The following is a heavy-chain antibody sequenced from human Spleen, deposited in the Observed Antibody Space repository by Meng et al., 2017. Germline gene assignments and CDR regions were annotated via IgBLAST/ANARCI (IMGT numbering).Heavy chain of an antibody. D-gene: IGHD1-26*01. CDR3: ARVRIVGATYYFDY. CDR2: IIPLFGPT. Sequence: VQLVQSGGEGKKPGSSVKVSCKASGGTFSSYAISWVRQAPGQGLEWMGGIIPLFGPTNYAQKFQGRVTITTDESTTTGYMELSSLRSEDTAVYYCARVRIVGATYYFDYWGLGTLVTVSS. J-gene: IGHJ4*02. CDR1: GGTFSSYA. V-gene: IGHV1-69*05.